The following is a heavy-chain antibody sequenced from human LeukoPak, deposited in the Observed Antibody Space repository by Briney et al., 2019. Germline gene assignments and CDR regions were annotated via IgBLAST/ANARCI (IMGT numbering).Heavy chain of an antibody. V-gene: IGHV4-59*08. D-gene: IGHD5-18*01. Sequence: SETLSLTCTVSGGSISSYYWSWIRQPPGKGLEWIGYIYYSGSTNYNPSLKSRVTISVDTSKNQFSLKLSSVTAADTAVYYCARGPSSSYRNYFDYWGQGTLVTVSS. J-gene: IGHJ4*02. CDR2: IYYSGST. CDR1: GGSISSYY. CDR3: ARGPSSSYRNYFDY.